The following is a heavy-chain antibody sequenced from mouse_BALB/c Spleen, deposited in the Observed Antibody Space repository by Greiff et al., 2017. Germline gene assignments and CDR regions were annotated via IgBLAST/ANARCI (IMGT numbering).Heavy chain of an antibody. CDR2: INSNGGST. CDR3: ARDLANTWAY. D-gene: IGHD6-1*01. CDR1: GFTFSSYG. J-gene: IGHJ3*01. V-gene: IGHV5-6-3*01. Sequence: EVKLVESGGGLVQPGGSLKLSCAASGFTFSSYGMSWVRQTPDKRLELVATINSNGGSTYYPDSVKGRFTISRDNAKNTLYLQMSSLKSEDTAMYYCARDLANTWAYWGQGTLVTVSA.